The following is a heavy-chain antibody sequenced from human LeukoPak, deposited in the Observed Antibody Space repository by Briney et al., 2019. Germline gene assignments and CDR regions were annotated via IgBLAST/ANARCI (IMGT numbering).Heavy chain of an antibody. Sequence: PSETLSLTCTVSGDSISSTNYYWSWIRQPPGKGLEWIGYILYSGSTLYNPSLESRLTISVDTSKKQFSLKLSSVTAADTAVYYCAREVGGNSVKDAMDVWGHGTTVTVSS. V-gene: IGHV4-30-4*01. CDR2: ILYSGST. CDR1: GDSISSTNYY. J-gene: IGHJ6*02. D-gene: IGHD4-23*01. CDR3: AREVGGNSVKDAMDV.